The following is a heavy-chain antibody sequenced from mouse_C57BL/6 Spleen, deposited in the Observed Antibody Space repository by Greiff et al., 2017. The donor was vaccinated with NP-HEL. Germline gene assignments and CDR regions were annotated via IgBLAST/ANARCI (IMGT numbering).Heavy chain of an antibody. CDR2: IYPGDGST. CDR3: AKSWYVYWYFDD. J-gene: IGHJ1*03. CDR1: GYAFSSSW. D-gene: IGHD1-1*01. V-gene: IGHV1-82*01. Sequence: HVKLVEPGPELVKPGASVKISCKASGYAFSSSWMTWVKQRPGQGLEWIGGIYPGDGSTNYNGKFKGKATLTVDTSSSTAYMQLSSLTSEDSAVYFCAKSWYVYWYFDDWGTGTTVTVSS.